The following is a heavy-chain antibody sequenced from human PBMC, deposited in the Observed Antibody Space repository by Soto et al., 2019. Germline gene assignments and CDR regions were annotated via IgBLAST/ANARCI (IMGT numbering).Heavy chain of an antibody. D-gene: IGHD3-3*01. CDR2: ISTSGHV. CDR1: GGSLSKYY. CDR3: ARDNNDFWSLYPLAFDY. V-gene: IGHV4-4*07. Sequence: PSETLSLTCSVSGGSLSKYYWRWIRQPAGKGLEWIGRISTSGHVVSKASLRSRLTMSVDMSNNHFSLKLTSVTAADTAVYYCARDNNDFWSLYPLAFDYWGQGAPVTVSP. J-gene: IGHJ4*02.